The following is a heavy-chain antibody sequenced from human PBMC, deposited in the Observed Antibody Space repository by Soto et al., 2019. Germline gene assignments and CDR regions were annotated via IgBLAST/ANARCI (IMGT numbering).Heavy chain of an antibody. D-gene: IGHD6-13*01. J-gene: IGHJ5*02. CDR1: GGSISSYY. V-gene: IGHV4-59*01. CDR2: IYYSGST. Sequence: PSETLSLTCTVSGGSISSYYWSWIRQPPGKGLEWIGYIYYSGSTNYNPSLKSRVTISVDTSKNQFSLKLSSVTAADTAVYYCARVISATADHNWFEPWGQGTLVTVSS. CDR3: ARVISATADHNWFEP.